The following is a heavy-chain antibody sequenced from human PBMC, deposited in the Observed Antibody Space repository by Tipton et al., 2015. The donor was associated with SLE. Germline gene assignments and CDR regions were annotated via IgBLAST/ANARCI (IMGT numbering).Heavy chain of an antibody. CDR2: IYYSGST. CDR3: ARDRNSGDWYFDL. J-gene: IGHJ2*01. Sequence: TLSLTCTVSGGSISSYYWSWIRQPPGKGLEWIGYIYYSGSTNYNPSLKSRVTISVDTSKNQFSLKLSSVTAADTAVYYCARDRNSGDWYFDLLGRGTLVTVSS. V-gene: IGHV4-59*01. CDR1: GGSISSYY. D-gene: IGHD4-23*01.